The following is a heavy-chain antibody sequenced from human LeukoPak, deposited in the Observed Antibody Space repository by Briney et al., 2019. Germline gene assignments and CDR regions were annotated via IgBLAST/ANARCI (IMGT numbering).Heavy chain of an antibody. CDR2: IYYSGST. CDR1: GGSISSYY. V-gene: IGHV4-59*08. Sequence: SETLSLTCTVSGGSISSYYWSWIQQPPGKGLEWIGYIYYSGSTNYNPSLKSRVTISVDTSKNQFSLKRSSVTAADTAVYYCASPTGAYAHDYFDYWGQGTLVTVSS. CDR3: ASPTGAYAHDYFDY. J-gene: IGHJ4*02. D-gene: IGHD3-10*01.